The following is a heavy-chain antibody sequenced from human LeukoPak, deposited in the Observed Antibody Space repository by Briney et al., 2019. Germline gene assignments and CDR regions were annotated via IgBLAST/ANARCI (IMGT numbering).Heavy chain of an antibody. CDR3: ARDKGQYGSGTRGFTWFDP. Sequence: SETLSLTCAVSGGSISSSNWWSWVRRPPGKGLEWIGEIYHSGSTNYNPSLKSRVTIAVDKSKNQFSLKLSSVTAADTAVYYCARDKGQYGSGTRGFTWFDPWGQGTLVTVSS. CDR2: IYHSGST. J-gene: IGHJ5*02. D-gene: IGHD3-10*01. CDR1: GGSISSSNW. V-gene: IGHV4-4*02.